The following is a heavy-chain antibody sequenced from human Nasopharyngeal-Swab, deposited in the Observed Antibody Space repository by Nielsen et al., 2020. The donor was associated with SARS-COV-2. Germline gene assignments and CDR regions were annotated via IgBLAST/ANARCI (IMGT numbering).Heavy chain of an antibody. CDR3: AREPGYDSSGYALGY. V-gene: IGHV3-11*04. D-gene: IGHD3-22*01. CDR2: ISSSGSTI. J-gene: IGHJ4*02. CDR1: GSTFSDYY. Sequence: GGSLRSPCAALGSTFSDYYMSWTGKAPGKGLEWVSYISSSGSTIYYADSVKGRFTISRDNTKNSLYLQMNSLRAEDTAVYYCAREPGYDSSGYALGYWGQGTLVTVSS.